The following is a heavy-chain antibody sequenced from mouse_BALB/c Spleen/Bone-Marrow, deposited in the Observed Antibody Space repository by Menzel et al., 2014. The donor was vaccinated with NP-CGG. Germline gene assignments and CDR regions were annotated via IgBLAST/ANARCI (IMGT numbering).Heavy chain of an antibody. CDR1: GYTFTSYW. CDR2: ISPSTGYT. V-gene: IGHV1-7*01. J-gene: IGHJ2*01. D-gene: IGHD2-13*01. CDR3: ARRAVRYFDY. Sequence: VQLQESGAELAKPGASVKMSCKASGYTFTSYWMHWVKQRPGQGLEWIGYISPSTGYTEYSQKFKDKATLTADKSSSTAYMQLSSLTSEDSAVYYCARRAVRYFDYWGQGTTLTVSS.